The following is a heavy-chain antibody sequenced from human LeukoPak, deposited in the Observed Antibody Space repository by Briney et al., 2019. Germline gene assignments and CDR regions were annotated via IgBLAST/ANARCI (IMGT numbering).Heavy chain of an antibody. Sequence: GGSLRLSCAASGFTFSSYWMSRVRQAPGKGLEWVSSISRSSSYIHYADSVKGRFTVSRDNAKNSLHLQSHSLRAEDTAVYYWARGAGGISPDYWGQGTLATVSS. V-gene: IGHV3-21*01. D-gene: IGHD3-16*01. CDR2: ISRSSSYI. CDR3: ARGAGGISPDY. CDR1: GFTFSSYW. J-gene: IGHJ4*02.